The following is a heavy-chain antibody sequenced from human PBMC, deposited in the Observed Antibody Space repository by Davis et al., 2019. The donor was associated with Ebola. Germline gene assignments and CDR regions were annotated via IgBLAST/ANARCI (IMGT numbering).Heavy chain of an antibody. CDR3: AREGHTSGHCGCFDD. Sequence: PGGSLRLSCATSGFTFTSPVMHWVRQAPGKGLEWVAVMAIDGRDVKQYTDSVKGRFTISRDNSKNTVNLQMDSLRVDDTAVYYCAREGHTSGHCGCFDDWGQGTLVTVSS. J-gene: IGHJ4*02. CDR1: GFTFTSPV. V-gene: IGHV3-30*04. CDR2: MAIDGRDVK. D-gene: IGHD3-22*01.